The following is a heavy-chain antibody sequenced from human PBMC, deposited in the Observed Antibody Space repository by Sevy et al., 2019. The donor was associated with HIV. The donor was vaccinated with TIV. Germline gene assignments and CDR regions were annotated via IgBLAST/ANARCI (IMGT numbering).Heavy chain of an antibody. CDR3: AGIGYSYGYGGYYYYYGMDV. CDR2: ISAYNGNT. Sequence: ASVKVSCKASGYTFTSYGISWVRQAPGQGLEWMGWISAYNGNTNYAQKLQGRVTMTTDTSTSTAYMELRSLRSDDTAVYYCAGIGYSYGYGGYYYYYGMDVWGQGTTVTVSS. J-gene: IGHJ6*02. CDR1: GYTFTSYG. D-gene: IGHD5-18*01. V-gene: IGHV1-18*01.